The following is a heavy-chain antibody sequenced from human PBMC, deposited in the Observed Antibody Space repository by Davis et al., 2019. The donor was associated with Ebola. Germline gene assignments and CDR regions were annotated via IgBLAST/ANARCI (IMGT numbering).Heavy chain of an antibody. CDR2: ISDDGSYK. Sequence: GESLKISCAASGLTFSNFAMHWVRQAAGKGLEWLAVISDDGSYKYYGGSVRGRFTISRDNSKETVYLQVNSLRAEDTAVYYCAKDRCSSRRCQDFYYGMDVWGQGTTVTVSS. D-gene: IGHD2-2*01. CDR3: AKDRCSSRRCQDFYYGMDV. CDR1: GLTFSNFA. V-gene: IGHV3-30*18. J-gene: IGHJ6*02.